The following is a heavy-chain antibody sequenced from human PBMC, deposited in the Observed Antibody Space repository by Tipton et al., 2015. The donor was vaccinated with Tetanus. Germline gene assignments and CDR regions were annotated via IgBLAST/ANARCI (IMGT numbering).Heavy chain of an antibody. CDR1: GGSFSGYY. V-gene: IGHV4-34*01. J-gene: IGHJ4*01. D-gene: IGHD6-19*01. Sequence: TLSLTCAVYGGSFSGYYWSWIRQPPGKGLEWIGEINHSGSTNYNPSLKSRVTISVDTSKNQFSLKLSSVTAADTAVYYCASESSGWYKGTGWRRGTLVTVSS. CDR3: ASESSGWYKGTG. CDR2: INHSGST.